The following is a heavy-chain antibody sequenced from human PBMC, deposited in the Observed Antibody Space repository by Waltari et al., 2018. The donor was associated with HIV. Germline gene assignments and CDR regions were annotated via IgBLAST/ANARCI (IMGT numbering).Heavy chain of an antibody. J-gene: IGHJ4*02. CDR3: ARGDIILMVYTIDY. CDR1: GILFSSYG. CDR2: IWFDGNHK. Sequence: QVQLVESGGGVVQRGRSLRLSCAASGILFSSYGMHWVRQAPGKGLEWVAVIWFDGNHKYYSDSVKGRFTISRDNSKDTVDLQMNSLRTEDTGVYYCARGDIILMVYTIDYWGQGTLVSVSS. V-gene: IGHV3-33*01. D-gene: IGHD2-8*01.